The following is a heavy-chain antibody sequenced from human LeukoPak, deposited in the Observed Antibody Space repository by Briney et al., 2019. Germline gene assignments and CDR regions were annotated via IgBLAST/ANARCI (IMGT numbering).Heavy chain of an antibody. CDR2: IYYSGST. J-gene: IGHJ4*02. CDR1: GGSISSYY. Sequence: SETLSLTCTVSGGSISSYYWSWIRQPPGKGLEWIGYIYYSGSTNYNPSLKSRVTISVDTSKNQFSLKLSSVTAADTAVYYCARDQEQLALVVDYWGQGTLVTVSS. V-gene: IGHV4-59*01. CDR3: ARDQEQLALVVDY. D-gene: IGHD6-6*01.